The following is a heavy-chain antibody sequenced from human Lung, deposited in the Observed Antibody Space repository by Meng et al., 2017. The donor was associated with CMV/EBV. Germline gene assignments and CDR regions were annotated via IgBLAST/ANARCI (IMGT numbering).Heavy chain of an antibody. Sequence: SXTLSLXCAVSGGTIKINSFYWAWIRQTPGQGLEWIGSVFYSGSTYYNPSLKSRVTISVDTSKNQFSLNVYSVTAADTAVFYCARHFGSGCYPFDYSGQGXLVTVSS. J-gene: IGHJ4*02. V-gene: IGHV4-39*01. D-gene: IGHD1-26*01. CDR2: VFYSGST. CDR3: ARHFGSGCYPFDY. CDR1: GGTIKINSFY.